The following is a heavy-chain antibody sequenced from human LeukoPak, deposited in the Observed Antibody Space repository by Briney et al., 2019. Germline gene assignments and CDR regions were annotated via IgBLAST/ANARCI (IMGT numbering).Heavy chain of an antibody. CDR1: GGSISSSNW. D-gene: IGHD1-26*01. CDR2: IYHSGST. V-gene: IGHV4-4*02. Sequence: SETLSLTCAVSGGSISSSNWWSWVRQPPGKGLEWIGEIYHSGSTNYNPSLKSRVSISVDKSKNQFSLKLSSVTAADTAVYYCARVPRSGSYSSYWGQGTLVTVSS. J-gene: IGHJ4*02. CDR3: ARVPRSGSYSSY.